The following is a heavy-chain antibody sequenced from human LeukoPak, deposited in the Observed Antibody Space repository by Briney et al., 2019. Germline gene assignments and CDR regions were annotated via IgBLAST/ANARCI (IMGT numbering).Heavy chain of an antibody. D-gene: IGHD6-6*01. CDR2: ISSNGGST. CDR1: GFTFSSYA. J-gene: IGHJ3*02. CDR3: ARGMDSSSSNAFDI. Sequence: GGSLRLSCAASGFTFSSYAMHWVRQALGEGLEYVSAISSNGGSTYYANSVKGRFTISRDNSKNTLYLQMGSLRAEDMAVYYCARGMDSSSSNAFDIWGQGTMVTVSS. V-gene: IGHV3-64*01.